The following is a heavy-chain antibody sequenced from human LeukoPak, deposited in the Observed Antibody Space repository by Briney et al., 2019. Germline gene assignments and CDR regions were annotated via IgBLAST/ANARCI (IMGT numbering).Heavy chain of an antibody. J-gene: IGHJ6*03. CDR1: GYTFISHG. V-gene: IGHV1-18*01. Sequence: ASVKVSCKASGYTFISHGISWVRQAPGQGLERVGWISAYNGNTNYAQKLQGRVTMTTDTSTSTAYMELRSLRSDDTAVYYCARFTMVRGVISYYYYYMDVWGKGTTVTVSS. D-gene: IGHD3-10*01. CDR3: ARFTMVRGVISYYYYYMDV. CDR2: ISAYNGNT.